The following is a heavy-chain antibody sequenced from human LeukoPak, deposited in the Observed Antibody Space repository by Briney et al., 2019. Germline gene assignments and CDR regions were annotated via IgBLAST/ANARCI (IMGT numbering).Heavy chain of an antibody. CDR1: GFTFSSYG. CDR3: ARAGIAAAGTSLDY. CDR2: ISYDGSNK. J-gene: IGHJ4*02. D-gene: IGHD6-13*01. V-gene: IGHV3-30*03. Sequence: GGSLRLSCAASGFTFSSYGMHWVRQAPGKGLEWVAVISYDGSNKYYADSVKGRFTISRDNPKNTLYLQMNSLRAEDTAVYYCARAGIAAAGTSLDYWGQGTLVTVSS.